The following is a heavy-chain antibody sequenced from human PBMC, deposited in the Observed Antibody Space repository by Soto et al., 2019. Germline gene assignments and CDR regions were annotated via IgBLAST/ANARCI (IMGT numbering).Heavy chain of an antibody. CDR2: IYYSGST. Sequence: SETLSLTCTVSGDSISSYYWSWIRQPPGKGLEWIGYIYYSGSTNYNPSLKSRVTISVDTSKNQFSLKLSSVTAADTAVYYCARYSGYDLGFDYWGQGTLVTVSS. CDR3: ARYSGYDLGFDY. V-gene: IGHV4-59*08. J-gene: IGHJ4*02. D-gene: IGHD5-12*01. CDR1: GDSISSYY.